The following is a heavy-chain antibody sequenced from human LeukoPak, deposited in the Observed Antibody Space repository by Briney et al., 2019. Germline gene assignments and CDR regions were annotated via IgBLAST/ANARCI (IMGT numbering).Heavy chain of an antibody. Sequence: GGSLRLPCAASGFTVSSNYMSWVRQAPGKGLEWVSVIYSGGSTYYADSVKGRFTISRDNSKNTLYLQMNSLRAEDTAVYYCARDADYGGKGYYYYHYMDVWGKGTTVTVSS. J-gene: IGHJ6*03. D-gene: IGHD4-23*01. CDR1: GFTVSSNY. V-gene: IGHV3-66*02. CDR3: ARDADYGGKGYYYYHYMDV. CDR2: IYSGGST.